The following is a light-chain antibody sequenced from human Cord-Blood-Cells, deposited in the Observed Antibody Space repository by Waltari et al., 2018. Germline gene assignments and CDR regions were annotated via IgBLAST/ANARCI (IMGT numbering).Light chain of an antibody. J-gene: IGKJ2*01. Sequence: EIVLTQSPATLYLSPGERATLSCRASQSVSSYLAWYQQNPGQAHRLLIYNASNRATGIPARFSGSGSGTDFTLTISSLEPEDFAVYYCQQRSNWPPYTFGQGTKLEIK. CDR2: NAS. V-gene: IGKV3-11*01. CDR3: QQRSNWPPYT. CDR1: QSVSSY.